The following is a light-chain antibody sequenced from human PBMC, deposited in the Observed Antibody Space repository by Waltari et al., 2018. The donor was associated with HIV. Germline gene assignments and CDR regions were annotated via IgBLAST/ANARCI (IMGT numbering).Light chain of an antibody. J-gene: IGLJ2*01. CDR1: SSDVGAYNY. CDR3: SSYTSSSSVV. CDR2: DVS. Sequence: QSALTQPASVSGSPGQSTTISCTGTSSDVGAYNYVSWYQQHPGKAPKLIIYDVSNRPSGVSNRFSGSKSGNTASLTISGLQAEDEADYYCSSYTSSSSVVFGGGTKLTVL. V-gene: IGLV2-14*03.